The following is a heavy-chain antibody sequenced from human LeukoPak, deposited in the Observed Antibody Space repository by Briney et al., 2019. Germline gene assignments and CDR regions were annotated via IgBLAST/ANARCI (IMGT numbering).Heavy chain of an antibody. D-gene: IGHD2-21*02. CDR1: GFTFTNYW. V-gene: IGHV3-7*01. J-gene: IGHJ4*02. CDR2: INKDGSEE. CDR3: ARDAVRGGDCDY. Sequence: GGSLRLSCAASGFTFTNYWKTWVRQAPGGGPEWLANINKDGSEEYYADSVKGRFTISRDNAKNSLYLQMNSLRAEDTAVYYCARDAVRGGDCDYWGQGTLVAVSS.